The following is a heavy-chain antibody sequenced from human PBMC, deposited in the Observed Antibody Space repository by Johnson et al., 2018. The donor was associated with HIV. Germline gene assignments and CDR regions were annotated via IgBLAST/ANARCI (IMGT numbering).Heavy chain of an antibody. CDR1: GFTFSNYA. D-gene: IGHD6-6*01. CDR2: LSWNSGSI. V-gene: IGHV3-9*01. Sequence: VQLVESGGGVVQPGRSLRLSCAASGFTFSNYAMHWVRQVPGKGLEWVSGLSWNSGSIGYADSVKGRFTISRDNAKNSLYLQMNSLRAEDTAVYSCASLVGSSSGEAFDIWGQGTMVTVSS. CDR3: ASLVGSSSGEAFDI. J-gene: IGHJ3*02.